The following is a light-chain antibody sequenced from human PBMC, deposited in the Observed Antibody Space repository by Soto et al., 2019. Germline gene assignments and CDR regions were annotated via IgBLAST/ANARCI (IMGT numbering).Light chain of an antibody. CDR3: LLQYSEIRV. J-gene: IGLJ3*02. V-gene: IGLV7-46*01. Sequence: QTVVTQEPSLTVSPGGTVTLTCGSSTGAVTSGHYPYWFQQRPGQAPKTLIYDANNKYPWTPARFSGSLFGGKAALTLWGAQPEDEAEYYCLLQYSEIRVFGGGTKLTVL. CDR1: TGAVTSGHY. CDR2: DAN.